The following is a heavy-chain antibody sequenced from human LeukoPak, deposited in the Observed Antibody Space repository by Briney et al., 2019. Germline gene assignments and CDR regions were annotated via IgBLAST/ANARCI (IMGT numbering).Heavy chain of an antibody. J-gene: IGHJ4*02. D-gene: IGHD1-26*01. CDR2: IYHSGST. Sequence: PSETLSLACTVSGYSISSGYYWGWIRQPPGKGLEWIGSIYHSGSTYYNPSLKSRVTISVDTSKNQFSLKLSSVTAADTAVYYCARDRTRWVDYWGQGTLVTVSS. CDR3: ARDRTRWVDY. CDR1: GYSISSGYY. V-gene: IGHV4-38-2*02.